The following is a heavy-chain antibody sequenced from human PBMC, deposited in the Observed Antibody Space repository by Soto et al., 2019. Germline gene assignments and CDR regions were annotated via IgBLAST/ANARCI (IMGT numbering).Heavy chain of an antibody. D-gene: IGHD6-13*01. J-gene: IGHJ4*02. V-gene: IGHV3-23*01. CDR3: AKWPNSSSWKVRYFDY. Sequence: GGSLRLSCAASGFTFSSYAMHWVRQAPGKGLEWVSAISGSGGSTYYADSVKGRFTISRDNSKNTLYLQMNSLRAEDTAVYYCAKWPNSSSWKVRYFDYWGQGTLVTVSS. CDR2: ISGSGGST. CDR1: GFTFSSYA.